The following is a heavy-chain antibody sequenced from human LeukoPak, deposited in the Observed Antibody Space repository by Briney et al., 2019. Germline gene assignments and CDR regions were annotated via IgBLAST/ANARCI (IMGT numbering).Heavy chain of an antibody. V-gene: IGHV1-46*01. CDR2: INPSGGST. CDR1: GYTFTSYY. CDR3: ARGSITGTSFDY. J-gene: IGHJ4*02. Sequence: ASVKVSCKASGYTFTSYYMHWVRQAPGQGLAWMGIINPSGGSTSYAQKFQDRVTMTRDTSTSTVYMELSSLRSEDTAVYYCARGSITGTSFDYWGQGTLVTVSS. D-gene: IGHD1-20*01.